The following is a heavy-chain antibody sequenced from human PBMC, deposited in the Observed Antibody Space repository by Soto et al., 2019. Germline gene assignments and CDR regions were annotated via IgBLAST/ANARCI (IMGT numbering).Heavy chain of an antibody. Sequence: EVQLLESGGGLVQPGGSLRLSCAASGFTFGSNAMTWVRQAPGKGLEWVSSLSGSGSGTSYADSVKGRFTISRDNSKNPLYLQMNSLRAEDTAVYYCVKYYGSGSYDYWGQGTLVTVSS. CDR2: LSGSGSGT. V-gene: IGHV3-23*01. D-gene: IGHD3-10*01. CDR1: GFTFGSNA. CDR3: VKYYGSGSYDY. J-gene: IGHJ4*02.